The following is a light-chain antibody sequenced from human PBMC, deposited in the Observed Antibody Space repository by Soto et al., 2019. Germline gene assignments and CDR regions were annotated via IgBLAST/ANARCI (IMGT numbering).Light chain of an antibody. CDR2: DVS. Sequence: QSALTQPRSVSGSPGQSVTISCTGSSSDIGGYNYVSWYQQHPGKVPKLMIYDVSKRPPGVPDRFSSSKSGNTASLTISGLQAEDEADYYCCSYAGSYTLIFGGGTKLTVL. J-gene: IGLJ2*01. CDR3: CSYAGSYTLI. V-gene: IGLV2-11*01. CDR1: SSDIGGYNY.